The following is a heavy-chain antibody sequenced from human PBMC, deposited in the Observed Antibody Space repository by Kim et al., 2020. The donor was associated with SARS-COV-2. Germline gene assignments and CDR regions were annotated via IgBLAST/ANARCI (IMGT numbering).Heavy chain of an antibody. Sequence: GGSLRLSCAASGFTFVDYGMNWVRQAPGKGLEWVSGISWNSAGTNYADSVKGRFTISRDNAENSLYLQMNSLRAEDTALYFCARGRGTNPRHYFDFCGQGALVTVSS. J-gene: IGHJ4*02. CDR1: GFTFVDYG. V-gene: IGHV3-20*04. CDR2: ISWNSAGT. D-gene: IGHD3-16*01. CDR3: ARGRGTNPRHYFDF.